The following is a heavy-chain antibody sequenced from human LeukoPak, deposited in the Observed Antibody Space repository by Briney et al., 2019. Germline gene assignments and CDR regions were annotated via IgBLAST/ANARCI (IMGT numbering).Heavy chain of an antibody. CDR2: INHSGST. D-gene: IGHD5/OR15-5a*01. Sequence: SETLSLTCTVSGGSVSSGSHYWSWIRQPPGKELEWIGEINHSGSTNYNPSLKSRVTISVDTSKDQFSLKLSSVTAADTAVYYCARGQSKYYWGQGTLVTVSS. V-gene: IGHV4-39*07. CDR1: GGSVSSGSHY. CDR3: ARGQSKYY. J-gene: IGHJ4*02.